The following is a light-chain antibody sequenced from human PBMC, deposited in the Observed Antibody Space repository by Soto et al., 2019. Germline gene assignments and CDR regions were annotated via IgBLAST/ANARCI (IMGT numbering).Light chain of an antibody. CDR1: QSLWNNV. Sequence: EIVLTQSPGTLSLSPGERATLSCRASQSLWNNVLAWYQQKPGQAPRLLIYGASSRATSVPDRFSGSGSETDFTLRISRLESEDFAVYYCQQYEIALKTFGQGTKEEIK. J-gene: IGKJ1*01. CDR3: QQYEIALKT. V-gene: IGKV3-20*01. CDR2: GAS.